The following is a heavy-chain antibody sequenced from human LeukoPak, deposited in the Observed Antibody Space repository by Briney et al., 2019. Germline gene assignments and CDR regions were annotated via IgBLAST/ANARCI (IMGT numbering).Heavy chain of an antibody. CDR2: INTNTGNP. D-gene: IGHD6-13*01. CDR3: AREGIAAGNPPAPGY. J-gene: IGHJ4*02. CDR1: GYTFTSYA. Sequence: ASVKVSCKASGYTFTSYAMNWVRQAPGQGLEWMGWINTNTGNPTYAQGFTGRFVFSLDTSVSTAYLQISSLKAEDTAVYYCAREGIAAGNPPAPGYWGQGTLVTVSS. V-gene: IGHV7-4-1*02.